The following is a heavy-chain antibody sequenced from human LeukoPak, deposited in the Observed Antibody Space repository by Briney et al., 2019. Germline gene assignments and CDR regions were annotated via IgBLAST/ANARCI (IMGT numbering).Heavy chain of an antibody. J-gene: IGHJ5*02. CDR1: GGSISSYY. CDR2: IYYSGST. V-gene: IGHV4-59*01. D-gene: IGHD1-1*01. Sequence: SQTLSLTCTVSGGSISSYYWSWIRQPPEKGLEWIGYIYYSGSTNYNPSLKSRVTISVDTSKNQFSLKLNSVTAADTAVYYCARDPRGGTSRDNWFDPWGQGTLVTVSS. CDR3: ARDPRGGTSRDNWFDP.